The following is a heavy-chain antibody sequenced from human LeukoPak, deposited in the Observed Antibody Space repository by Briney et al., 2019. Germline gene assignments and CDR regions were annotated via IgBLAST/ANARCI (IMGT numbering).Heavy chain of an antibody. D-gene: IGHD6-6*01. CDR1: GYTFTGYY. Sequence: ASVKVSCKASGYTFTGYYMHRVRQAPGQGLEWMGWINPNSGGTNYAQKFQGRVTMTRDTSISTAYMELSRLRSDDTAVYYCARPKAVAARRGSLDYWGQGTLITVSS. CDR2: INPNSGGT. CDR3: ARPKAVAARRGSLDY. J-gene: IGHJ4*02. V-gene: IGHV1-2*02.